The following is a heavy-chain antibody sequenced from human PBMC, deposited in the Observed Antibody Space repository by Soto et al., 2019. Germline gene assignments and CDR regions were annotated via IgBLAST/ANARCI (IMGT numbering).Heavy chain of an antibody. Sequence: LRLSCAASGFTFGGSAMHWVRQASGKGLEWVGHIRSKTNSYATAYAESVKGRFTISRDDSMNTAYLQMNSLKTEDTAVYFCTRQTDAVQWLVVPTDYNFDYWGQGTLVTVSS. J-gene: IGHJ4*02. D-gene: IGHD6-19*01. CDR1: GFTFGGSA. CDR3: TRQTDAVQWLVVPTDYNFDY. V-gene: IGHV3-73*01. CDR2: IRSKTNSYAT.